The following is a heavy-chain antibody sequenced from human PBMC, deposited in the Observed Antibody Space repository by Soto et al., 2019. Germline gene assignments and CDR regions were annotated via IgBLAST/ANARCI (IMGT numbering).Heavy chain of an antibody. CDR2: IYHIGST. Sequence: PSDTLARTCAFSVFAISIMNCCICVRHPPGKGLEWIWEIYHIGSTNYNPSLKSRVTISVDKSKNQFSLKLSSVTAADTDVYYCARDGGGIWFGKYPSIDACGKGNTVTVS. CDR1: VFAISIMNC. J-gene: IGHJ6*04. D-gene: IGHD3-10*01. CDR3: ARDGGGIWFGKYPSIDA. V-gene: IGHV4-4*02.